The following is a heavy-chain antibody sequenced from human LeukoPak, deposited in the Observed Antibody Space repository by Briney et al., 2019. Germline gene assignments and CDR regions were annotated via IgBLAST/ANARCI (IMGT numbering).Heavy chain of an antibody. J-gene: IGHJ4*02. CDR1: GYTFTSYY. V-gene: IGHV1-46*01. Sequence: ASVKVACKASGYTFTSYYMHWVRQAPGQGLEWMGIINPSGGSTSYAQKFQGRVTMTRDTSTSTVYMELSSLRSEDTAVYYCARLEVIAYYFDYWGQGTLVTVSS. CDR3: ARLEVIAYYFDY. D-gene: IGHD2-21*01. CDR2: INPSGGST.